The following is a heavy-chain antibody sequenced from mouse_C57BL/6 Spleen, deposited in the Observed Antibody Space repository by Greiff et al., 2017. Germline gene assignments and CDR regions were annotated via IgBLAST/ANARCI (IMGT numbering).Heavy chain of an antibody. D-gene: IGHD2-3*01. CDR2: ISSGGDYI. CDR3: TSGLYDGYYYLLDY. V-gene: IGHV5-9-1*02. CDR1: GFTFSSYA. Sequence: EVKLVESGAGLVKPGGSLKLSCAASGFTFSSYAMSWVRQTPEQRLEWVAYISSGGDYIYYADTVKGSFTISRDNARNTLYLQMSSLKSEDTAMYYCTSGLYDGYYYLLDYGGQGTTLTVSS. J-gene: IGHJ2*01.